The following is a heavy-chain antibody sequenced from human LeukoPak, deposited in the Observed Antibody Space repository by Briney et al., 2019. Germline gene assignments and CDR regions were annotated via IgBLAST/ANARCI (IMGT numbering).Heavy chain of an antibody. J-gene: IGHJ4*02. CDR1: GFTFSNYA. V-gene: IGHV3-23*01. CDR2: ISGSGGNT. Sequence: GGSLRLSCAASGFTFSNYAMSWVRQAPGKGLEWISEISGSGGNTYYADSVKGRFTVSRDNSKNTLYLHMGDLRPEDMAVYYCARDPGRSPDYWGQGTLVTVSS. D-gene: IGHD1-26*01. CDR3: ARDPGRSPDY.